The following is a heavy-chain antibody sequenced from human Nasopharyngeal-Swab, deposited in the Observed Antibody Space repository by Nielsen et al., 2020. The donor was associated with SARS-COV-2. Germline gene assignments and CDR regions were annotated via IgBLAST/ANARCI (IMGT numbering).Heavy chain of an antibody. CDR2: ISSSGSTI. Sequence: GSLRLSCAASGFTFSSYEMNWVRQAPGKGLEWVSYISSSGSTIYYADSVKGRFTISRDNAKNSLYLQMNSLRAEDTAVYYCARERTDCSGGSCYSYGMDVWGQGTTVTVSS. J-gene: IGHJ6*02. D-gene: IGHD2-15*01. V-gene: IGHV3-48*03. CDR1: GFTFSSYE. CDR3: ARERTDCSGGSCYSYGMDV.